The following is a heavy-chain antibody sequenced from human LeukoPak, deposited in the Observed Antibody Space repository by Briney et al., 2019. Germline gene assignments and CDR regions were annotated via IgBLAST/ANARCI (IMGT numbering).Heavy chain of an antibody. CDR2: INSDGSST. CDR1: GFTLSSYW. J-gene: IGHJ4*02. Sequence: GGSLRLSCAVSGFTLSSYWMHWVRQAPGKGLVWVSRINSDGSSTSYADSVKGRFTISRDNAKNTLYLQMNSLRAEDTAVYYCARGSSSWYYFDYWGQATLVTVSS. CDR3: ARGSSSWYYFDY. V-gene: IGHV3-74*01. D-gene: IGHD6-13*01.